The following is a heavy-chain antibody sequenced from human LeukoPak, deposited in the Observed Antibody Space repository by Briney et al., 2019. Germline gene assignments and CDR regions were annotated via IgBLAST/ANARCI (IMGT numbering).Heavy chain of an antibody. Sequence: PGGSLRLSCAASGFTFSSYGMHWVRQAPGKGLEWVAVIWYDGSNKYYADSVKGRFTISRDNSKNTLYLQTNSLRAEDTAVYYCARGGPYCGGDCYTEYFQHWGQGTLVTVSS. J-gene: IGHJ1*01. CDR3: ARGGPYCGGDCYTEYFQH. V-gene: IGHV3-33*01. CDR2: IWYDGSNK. CDR1: GFTFSSYG. D-gene: IGHD2-21*02.